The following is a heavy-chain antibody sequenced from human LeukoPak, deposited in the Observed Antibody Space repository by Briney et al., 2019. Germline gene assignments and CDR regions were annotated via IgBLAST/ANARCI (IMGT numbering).Heavy chain of an antibody. D-gene: IGHD6-13*01. CDR1: GFNFSTYW. CDR2: IKQDGSEK. J-gene: IGHJ3*02. V-gene: IGHV3-7*01. CDR3: AREGAAAGHDAFDI. Sequence: GGSLRLSCAASGFNFSTYWMNWVRQPPGKGLEWVANIKQDGSEKHYVDSVKGRFTISRDNVKNSSYQQMNSLRVDDTAVYYCAREGAAAGHDAFDIWGQGTMVTVSS.